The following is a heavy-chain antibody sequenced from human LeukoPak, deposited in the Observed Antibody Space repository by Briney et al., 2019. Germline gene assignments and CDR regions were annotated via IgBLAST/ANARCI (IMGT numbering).Heavy chain of an antibody. V-gene: IGHV1-8*01. J-gene: IGHJ6*02. D-gene: IGHD3-3*01. CDR3: ARVSSTGTRYYDFWSGYLGYYYYGMDV. CDR2: MNPNSGNT. Sequence: ASVKVSCKASGYTFTSYDINWVRQATGQGLEWMGWMNPNSGNTGYAQKFQGRVTMTRNTSISTAYMELSSLRPEDTAVYYCARVSSTGTRYYDFWSGYLGYYYYGMDVWGQGTTVTVSS. CDR1: GYTFTSYD.